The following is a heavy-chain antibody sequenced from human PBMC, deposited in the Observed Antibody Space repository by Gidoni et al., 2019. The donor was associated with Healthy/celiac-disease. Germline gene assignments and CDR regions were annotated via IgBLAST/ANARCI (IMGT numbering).Heavy chain of an antibody. V-gene: IGHV3-66*01. CDR1: GFTVSSNY. CDR3: ARLRFLEWLLYD. D-gene: IGHD3-3*01. J-gene: IGHJ4*02. Sequence: EVQLVESGGGLVQPGGSLRLSCAASGFTVSSNYMSWVRQAPGKGLEWVSVIYSGGSTYYADSVKGRFTISRDNSKNTLYLQMNSLRAEDTAVYYCARLRFLEWLLYDWGQGTLVTVSS. CDR2: IYSGGST.